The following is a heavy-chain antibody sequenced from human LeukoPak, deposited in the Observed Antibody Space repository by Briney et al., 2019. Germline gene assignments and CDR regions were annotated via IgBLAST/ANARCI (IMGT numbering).Heavy chain of an antibody. CDR3: ARVDSSGWYGPAPYYFDY. Sequence: ASVKVSCKASGYTFTDYYIHWVRQAPGQGLEWMGWIDPNSGGTNYAQKFQGRVTMTRDTSISTAYMELSRLRSDDTAVYYCARVDSSGWYGPAPYYFDYWGQGTLVTVSS. V-gene: IGHV1-2*02. D-gene: IGHD6-19*01. CDR2: IDPNSGGT. CDR1: GYTFTDYY. J-gene: IGHJ4*02.